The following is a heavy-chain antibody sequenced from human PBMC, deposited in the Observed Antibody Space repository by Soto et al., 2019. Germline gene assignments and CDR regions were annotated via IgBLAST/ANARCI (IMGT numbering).Heavy chain of an antibody. CDR1: GFTFSSYW. J-gene: IGHJ5*02. Sequence: GGSLRLSCAASGFTFSSYWMHWVRQAPGKGLVWVSRINSDGSSTSYADSVKGRFTISRDNAKNTLYLQMNSLRAEDTAVYYCARSIPFDARFDPWGQGTLVTVS. CDR2: INSDGSST. V-gene: IGHV3-74*01. CDR3: ARSIPFDARFDP. D-gene: IGHD2-2*02.